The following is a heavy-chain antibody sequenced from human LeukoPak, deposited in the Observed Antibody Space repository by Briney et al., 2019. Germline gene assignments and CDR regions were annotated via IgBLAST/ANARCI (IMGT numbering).Heavy chain of an antibody. CDR3: ARDEWELLRAY. CDR1: GFTFSDHY. D-gene: IGHD1-26*01. J-gene: IGHJ4*02. V-gene: IGHV3-66*02. CDR2: IYSGGST. Sequence: PGGSLRLSCAASGFTFSDHYMSWVRRAPGKGLEWVSIIYSGGSTYYADSVKGRFTISRDNSKNTLYLQMNSLRVEDTGVYYCARDEWELLRAYWGQGTLVTVSS.